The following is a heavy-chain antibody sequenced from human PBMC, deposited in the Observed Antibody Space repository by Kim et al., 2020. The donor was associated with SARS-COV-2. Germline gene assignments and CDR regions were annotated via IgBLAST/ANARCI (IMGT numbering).Heavy chain of an antibody. CDR3: ARALRGSGWSDYYYYGMDV. Sequence: GGSLRLSCAASGFTFSSYDMHWVRQATGKGLEWVSAIGTAGDTYYPGSVKGRFTISRENAKNSLYLQMNSLRAGDTAVYYCARALRGSGWSDYYYYGMDVWGQGTTVTVSS. J-gene: IGHJ6*02. V-gene: IGHV3-13*01. CDR2: IGTAGDT. CDR1: GFTFSSYD. D-gene: IGHD6-19*01.